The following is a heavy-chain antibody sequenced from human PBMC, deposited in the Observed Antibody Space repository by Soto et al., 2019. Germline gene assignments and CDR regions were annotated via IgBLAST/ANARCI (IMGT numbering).Heavy chain of an antibody. CDR1: GFTFSSYA. J-gene: IGHJ4*02. CDR3: AKDSLGIYDFWSGYPIASDY. D-gene: IGHD3-3*01. V-gene: IGHV3-23*01. CDR2: ISGSGGST. Sequence: PGGSLRLSCAASGFTFSSYAMSWVRQAPGKGQEWVSAISGSGGSTYYADSVKGRFTISRDNSKNTLYLQMNSLRAEDTAVYYCAKDSLGIYDFWSGYPIASDYWGQGTLVTVSS.